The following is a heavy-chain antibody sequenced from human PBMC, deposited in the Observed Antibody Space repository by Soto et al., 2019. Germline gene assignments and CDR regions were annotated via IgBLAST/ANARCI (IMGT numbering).Heavy chain of an antibody. J-gene: IGHJ6*02. Sequence: QVQLVQSGAEVKKPGSSVKVSCKASGGTFSSYAISWVRQAPGQGLEWMGGIIPIFGTANYAQKFQGRVTITADESTSPAYMELSSLRSEDTAVYYCASYYSNYVNYYYGMDVWGQGTTVTVSS. D-gene: IGHD4-4*01. CDR3: ASYYSNYVNYYYGMDV. CDR1: GGTFSSYA. CDR2: IIPIFGTA. V-gene: IGHV1-69*01.